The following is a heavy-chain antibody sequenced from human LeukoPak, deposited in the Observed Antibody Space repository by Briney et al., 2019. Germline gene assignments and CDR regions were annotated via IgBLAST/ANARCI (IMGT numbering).Heavy chain of an antibody. CDR3: ASSLLRTDAFDI. CDR2: ISPSGGST. J-gene: IGHJ3*02. D-gene: IGHD2-15*01. Sequence: ASVKVSCKAFGYTFTSNYMHWVRQAPGQGPEWMGVISPSGGSTTYAQKFQGRVTMTRDMSTSTVYMELSSLRSEDTAVYYCASSLLRTDAFDIWGQGTMVTVSS. V-gene: IGHV1-46*01. CDR1: GYTFTSNY.